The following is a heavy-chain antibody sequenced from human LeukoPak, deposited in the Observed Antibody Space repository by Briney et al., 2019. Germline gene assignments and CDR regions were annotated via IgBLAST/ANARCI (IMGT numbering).Heavy chain of an antibody. J-gene: IGHJ4*02. CDR2: ISSSGSTI. D-gene: IGHD2-21*01. Sequence: AGNLSLSCAASGFTFSGYYMSWIRQAPGKGLEWVSYISSSGSTIYYADSVKGRFTIARDTAKNSLDLQINSVGAEDTAVDYCAGDGSEFHSWGQGTLIIVTA. CDR1: GFTFSGYY. CDR3: AGDGSEFHS. V-gene: IGHV3-11*04.